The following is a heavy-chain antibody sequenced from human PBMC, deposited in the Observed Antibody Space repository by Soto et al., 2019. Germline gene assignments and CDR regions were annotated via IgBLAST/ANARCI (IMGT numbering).Heavy chain of an antibody. V-gene: IGHV2-5*02. Sequence: QITLKESGPTLVKPTQTLTLTCTLSGFSLSTSGVGVGWIRQPPGKALEWIALIYWDDDKRYSPSLKSRLTITKDTSKNQVVLTMTNMDPVDTATYYCAHRPGSEREFDYWGQGTLVTVSS. D-gene: IGHD1-1*01. CDR1: GFSLSTSGVG. J-gene: IGHJ4*02. CDR2: IYWDDDK. CDR3: AHRPGSEREFDY.